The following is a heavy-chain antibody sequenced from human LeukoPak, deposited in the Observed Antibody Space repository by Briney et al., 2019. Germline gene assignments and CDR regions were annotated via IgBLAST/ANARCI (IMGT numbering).Heavy chain of an antibody. D-gene: IGHD4-17*01. J-gene: IGHJ6*02. V-gene: IGHV3-74*01. CDR3: ARDSFYGDYGPYYGMDV. CDR2: INGDGRSP. CDR1: GFTFSSYW. Sequence: PGGTLRLSCVASGFTFSSYWMHWVRQAPGKGLVWVSRINGDGRSPSYADSVRGRFTISRDNAKNTLYLQMHSLRAEDTAVYYCARDSFYGDYGPYYGMDVWGQGTTVTVSS.